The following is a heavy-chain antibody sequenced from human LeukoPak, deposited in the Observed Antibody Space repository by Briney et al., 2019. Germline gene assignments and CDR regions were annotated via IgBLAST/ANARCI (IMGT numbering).Heavy chain of an antibody. CDR1: GFMFSSNW. D-gene: IGHD5-24*01. CDR2: IKEDRTET. Sequence: GGSLRLSCAASGFMFSSNWMSWVRLAPGKGLEWVANIKEDRTETYYVDSVKGRFTISRDNAKNSLYLQMNSLRVEDTAVYYCAKEGRSLQTYWGQGTLVTVSS. CDR3: AKEGRSLQTY. J-gene: IGHJ4*02. V-gene: IGHV3-7*01.